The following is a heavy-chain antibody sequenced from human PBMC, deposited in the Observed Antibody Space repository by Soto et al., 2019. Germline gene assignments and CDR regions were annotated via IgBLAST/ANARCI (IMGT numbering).Heavy chain of an antibody. CDR3: ARDISYYDFWSGYYGSYNWFDP. CDR1: GYTFTSYG. D-gene: IGHD3-3*01. V-gene: IGHV1-18*01. J-gene: IGHJ5*02. Sequence: ASVKVSCKASGYTFTSYGISWVRQAPGQGLEWMGWISAYNGNTNYAQKLQGRVTMTTDTSTSTAYMELRSLRSDDTAVYYCARDISYYDFWSGYYGSYNWFDPWGQGTLVTVSS. CDR2: ISAYNGNT.